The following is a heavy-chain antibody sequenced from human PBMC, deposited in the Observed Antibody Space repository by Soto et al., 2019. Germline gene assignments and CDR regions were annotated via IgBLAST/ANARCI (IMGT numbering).Heavy chain of an antibody. CDR2: IWDDGSNK. J-gene: IGHJ6*02. CDR1: GSTFSSYG. V-gene: IGHV3-33*01. Sequence: GGSLRLSCAASGSTFSSYGMHWVRQAPGKGLEWVAVIWDDGSNKYYADSVKGRFTISRDNSKNTLYLQMNSLRAEDTAVYYCARDIGGSSVGSFSYYYGMDVWGQGTTVTVSS. D-gene: IGHD6-6*01. CDR3: ARDIGGSSVGSFSYYYGMDV.